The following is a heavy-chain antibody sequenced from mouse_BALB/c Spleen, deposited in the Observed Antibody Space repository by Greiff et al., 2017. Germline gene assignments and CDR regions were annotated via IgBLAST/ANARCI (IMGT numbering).Heavy chain of an antibody. CDR1: GFSLTGYG. Sequence: QVQLKQSGPGLVAPSQSLSITCTVSGFSLTGYGVNWVRQPPGKGLEWLGMIWGDGSTDYTSALKSRLSISKDNSKSQVFLKMISLQTDDTARYYSAREGYAMDYWGQGTSVTVSS. CDR2: IWGDGST. V-gene: IGHV2-6-7*01. J-gene: IGHJ4*01. CDR3: AREGYAMDY.